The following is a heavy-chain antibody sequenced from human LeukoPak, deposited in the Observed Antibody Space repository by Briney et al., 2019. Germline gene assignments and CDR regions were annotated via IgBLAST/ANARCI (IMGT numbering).Heavy chain of an antibody. J-gene: IGHJ4*02. V-gene: IGHV4-59*08. D-gene: IGHD6-19*01. Sequence: NPSETLSLTCTVSGGSISSHYWSWIRQAPGKGLEWIGYIHYSGTTSYNPSLKSRVTILGDTSKNQFSLKLSSVTAADTAVYYCSSESVTLAGIDYWGQGTLVTVSS. CDR3: SSESVTLAGIDY. CDR1: GGSISSHY. CDR2: IHYSGTT.